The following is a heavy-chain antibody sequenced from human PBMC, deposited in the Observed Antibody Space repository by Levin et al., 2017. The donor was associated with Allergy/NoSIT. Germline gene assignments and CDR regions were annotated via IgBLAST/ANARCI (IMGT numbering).Heavy chain of an antibody. D-gene: IGHD2-2*01. V-gene: IGHV3-53*01. Sequence: GGSLRLSCAASGFTVSSNYMSWVRQAPGKGLEWVSVIYSGGSTYYADSVKGRFTISRDNSKNTLYLQMNSLRAEDTAVYYCARDHCSSTSCPLYWGQGTLVTVSS. CDR3: ARDHCSSTSCPLY. CDR2: IYSGGST. CDR1: GFTVSSNY. J-gene: IGHJ4*02.